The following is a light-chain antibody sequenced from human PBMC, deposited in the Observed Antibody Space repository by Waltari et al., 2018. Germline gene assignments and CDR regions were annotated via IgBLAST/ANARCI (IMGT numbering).Light chain of an antibody. CDR3: QQANSFPPT. Sequence: DIQMNQSPSSVSASVGDRVTITCRASQDVARWLAWYQQKPGKAPTLLSYAASRLHSWFPSRFSGRGSGTDFTLTIIRLQPDDLATYYCQQANSFPPTFGPGTTVDIK. V-gene: IGKV1D-12*01. CDR1: QDVARW. J-gene: IGKJ3*01. CDR2: AAS.